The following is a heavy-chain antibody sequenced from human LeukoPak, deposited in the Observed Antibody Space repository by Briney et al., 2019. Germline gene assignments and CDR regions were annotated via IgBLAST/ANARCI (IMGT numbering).Heavy chain of an antibody. J-gene: IGHJ4*02. Sequence: SETLSLICAVYGGSFSGYYWSWIPQPPGRGLEWIGEIKHSGSTNYNPSLKRRVAIPAATSENQFSLKLSSVTAADTAVYYCARGRIVVVVGFDYCGEGNLVTVSS. CDR1: GGSFSGYY. CDR3: ARGRIVVVVGFDY. CDR2: IKHSGST. D-gene: IGHD2-15*01. V-gene: IGHV4-34*01.